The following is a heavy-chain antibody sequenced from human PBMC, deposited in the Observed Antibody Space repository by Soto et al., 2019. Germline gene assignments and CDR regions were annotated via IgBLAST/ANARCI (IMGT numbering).Heavy chain of an antibody. CDR2: IIPIFGTA. CDR1: GGTFSSYA. D-gene: IGHD6-19*01. CDR3: AREGRSGWYRYYFDC. V-gene: IGHV1-69*13. J-gene: IGHJ4*02. Sequence: VASVKVSCKASGGTFSSYAISWVRQAPGQGLEWMGGIIPIFGTANYAQKFQGRVTITADESTSTAYMELSSLRSEDTAVYYCAREGRSGWYRYYFDCWGQGTLVTVSS.